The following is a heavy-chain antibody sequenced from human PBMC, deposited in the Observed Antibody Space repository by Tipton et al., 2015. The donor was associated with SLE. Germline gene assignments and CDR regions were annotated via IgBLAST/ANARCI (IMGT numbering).Heavy chain of an antibody. J-gene: IGHJ4*02. V-gene: IGHV4-59*01. CDR3: ARRHYSGPFDS. CDR2: ISESGLT. Sequence: TLSLTCIVSGDSISSYYWIWIRQPPGRELEWIGYISESGLTKYNPSLKSRVTMSVDTSKNEFSLNLDSLTTADTAVYYCARRHYSGPFDSWGQGTLVTVSS. D-gene: IGHD5-12*01. CDR1: GDSISSYY.